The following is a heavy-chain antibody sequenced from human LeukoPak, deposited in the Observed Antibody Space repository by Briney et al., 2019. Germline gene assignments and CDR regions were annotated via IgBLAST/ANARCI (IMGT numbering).Heavy chain of an antibody. CDR1: RGSISGYY. Sequence: SETLSLTCTVSRGSISGYYWSWIRQPAGKGLEWIGRIYTSGSTNYNPSLKSRLSMSLDTSKNQFPLKLSSVTAADTAVYYCARGVGAGYDWLGYYYYYMDVWGKGTTVTVSS. J-gene: IGHJ6*03. CDR2: IYTSGST. V-gene: IGHV4-4*07. CDR3: ARGVGAGYDWLGYYYYYMDV. D-gene: IGHD5-12*01.